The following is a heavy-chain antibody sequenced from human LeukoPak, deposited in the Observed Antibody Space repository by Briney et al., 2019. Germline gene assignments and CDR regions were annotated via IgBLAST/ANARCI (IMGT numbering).Heavy chain of an antibody. CDR1: GFTFSSYG. D-gene: IGHD2-15*01. CDR2: IWDDGSNK. V-gene: IGHV3-33*01. Sequence: GGSLRLSCAASGFTFSSYGIHWVRQAPGKGLEWVAVIWDDGSNKYYADSVKGRFTISRDNSKNTLSLQMNSLRAEATAVYYCARDWCSGGRCFSSFDFWGQGTLVTVSS. CDR3: ARDWCSGGRCFSSFDF. J-gene: IGHJ4*02.